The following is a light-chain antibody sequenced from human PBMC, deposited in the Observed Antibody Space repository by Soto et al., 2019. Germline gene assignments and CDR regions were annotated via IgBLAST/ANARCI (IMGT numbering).Light chain of an antibody. CDR1: SSNIGSNT. CDR3: AAWDDSLNALV. CDR2: SNN. Sequence: VLTQPPSASGTPGQRVTISCSGSSSNIGSNTVSWYQQVPGTAPKLLIYSNNQRPSGVPDRFSGSKSGTSASLATSGLQSEDEADYYCAAWDDSLNALVFGTGTKVTVL. V-gene: IGLV1-44*01. J-gene: IGLJ1*01.